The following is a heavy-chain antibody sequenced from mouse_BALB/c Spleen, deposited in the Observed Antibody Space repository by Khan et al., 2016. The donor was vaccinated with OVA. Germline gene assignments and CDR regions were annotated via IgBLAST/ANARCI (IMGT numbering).Heavy chain of an antibody. V-gene: IGHV1-77*01. Sequence: QVQLQQPGPELVKPGASVKMSCKVSGYTFTDYVINWVKQSIGQGLEWIGEIYPGSGRTNYNEKLKGKATLTADKSSNTAYMQFSSLTSEDTAVYFCAGPTYYYGSNSYWFFAVWGAGTTVTVSS. CDR2: IYPGSGRT. CDR1: GYTFTDYV. CDR3: AGPTYYYGSNSYWFFAV. D-gene: IGHD1-1*01. J-gene: IGHJ1*01.